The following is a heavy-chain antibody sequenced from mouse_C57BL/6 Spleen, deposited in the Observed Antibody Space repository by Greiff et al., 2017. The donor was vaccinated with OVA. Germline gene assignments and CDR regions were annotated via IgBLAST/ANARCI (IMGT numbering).Heavy chain of an antibody. D-gene: IGHD1-1*01. CDR1: GFSLTSYG. Sequence: VKLVESGPGLVQPSQSLSITCTVSGFSLTSYGVHWVRQSPGKGLEWLGVIWSGGSTDYNAAFISRLSISKDNSKSQVFFKMNSLQADDTAIYYCARNPSHYYGSSLYWYFDVWGTGTTGTVSS. CDR3: ARNPSHYYGSSLYWYFDV. CDR2: IWSGGST. V-gene: IGHV2-2*01. J-gene: IGHJ1*03.